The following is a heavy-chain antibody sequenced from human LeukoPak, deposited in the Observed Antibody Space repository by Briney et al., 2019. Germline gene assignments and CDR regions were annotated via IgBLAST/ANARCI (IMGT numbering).Heavy chain of an antibody. D-gene: IGHD4-17*01. CDR1: GGSISSGPYY. V-gene: IGHV4-39*01. J-gene: IGHJ5*02. CDR3: ARASGDDGARRFDP. Sequence: PSETLSLTCTVSGGSISSGPYYWGWLRQPPGLGLEWIVSIHYSGTTYHNPSLKGRFTISVDTSKNQFSLKLRSVTAADTAVYYCARASGDDGARRFDPWGQGTLVTVSS. CDR2: IHYSGTT.